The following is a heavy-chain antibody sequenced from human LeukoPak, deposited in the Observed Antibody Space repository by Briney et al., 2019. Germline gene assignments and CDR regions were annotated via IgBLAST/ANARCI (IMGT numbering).Heavy chain of an antibody. CDR2: LYYSGST. D-gene: IGHD5-18*01. V-gene: IGHV4-39*02. J-gene: IGHJ4*02. CDR3: AREVSSTAIINY. Sequence: PSETLSLTCTVSGGSISSSSYYWGWIRQPPGKGLEWIGSLYYSGSTYYNPSLKSRVTISVDTSKNQSSLKLSSVTAADTAVYYCAREVSSTAIINYWGQGTLVTVSS. CDR1: GGSISSSSYY.